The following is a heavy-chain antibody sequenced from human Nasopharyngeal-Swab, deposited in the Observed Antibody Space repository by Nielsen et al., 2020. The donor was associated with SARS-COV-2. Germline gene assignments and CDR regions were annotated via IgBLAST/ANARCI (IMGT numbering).Heavy chain of an antibody. V-gene: IGHV3-21*01. J-gene: IGHJ4*02. CDR1: GGSFNGYY. CDR2: ISSTGDYI. Sequence: ETLSLTCAVYGGSFNGYYWSWIRQSPGKGLEWVSAISSTGDYIYHAASVKGRFTISRDNAKNSLYLQMNNLRAEDSAVYYCTRDTPAMFAYWGQGTLVTVSS. CDR3: TRDTPAMFAY.